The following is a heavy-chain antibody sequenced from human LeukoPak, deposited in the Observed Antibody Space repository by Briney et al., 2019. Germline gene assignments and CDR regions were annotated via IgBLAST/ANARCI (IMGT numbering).Heavy chain of an antibody. J-gene: IGHJ4*02. CDR3: ARYPEGGYKGFDY. Sequence: NSGGSLRLSCAASGFTFSDYYMSWIRQAPGKGLEWVSYISSSGSTIYYADSVKGRFTISRDNAKNSLYLQMNSLRAEDTAVYYCARYPEGGYKGFDYWGQGTLVTVSS. CDR1: GFTFSDYY. D-gene: IGHD5-24*01. V-gene: IGHV3-11*01. CDR2: ISSSGSTI.